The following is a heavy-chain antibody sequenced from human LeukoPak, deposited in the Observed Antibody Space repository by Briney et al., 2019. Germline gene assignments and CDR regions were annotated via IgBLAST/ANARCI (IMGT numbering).Heavy chain of an antibody. V-gene: IGHV1-2*02. CDR3: ARSRGTVVVVAAIY. CDR2: INPNSGGT. Sequence: ASVKVSCKASGYRFTDYYMHWVRQAPGQGLEWMGWINPNSGGTNYAQKFQGRVTMTRDTSISTAYIELSRLRSDDTAVYYCARSRGTVVVVAAIYWGQGTLVTVSS. CDR1: GYRFTDYY. D-gene: IGHD2-15*01. J-gene: IGHJ4*02.